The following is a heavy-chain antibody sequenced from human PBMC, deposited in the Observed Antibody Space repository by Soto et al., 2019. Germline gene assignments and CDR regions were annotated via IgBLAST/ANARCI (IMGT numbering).Heavy chain of an antibody. D-gene: IGHD5-18*01. Sequence: ASVKVSCKASGYTFTSYAMHWVRQAPGHRLEWMGWINAGNGNTRYSQKFQARVTITRDTSASTAYMELSSLRSEDTAVYYCATSPEIVYSYGLAVDYWGQGTLVTVSS. CDR2: INAGNGNT. V-gene: IGHV1-3*01. CDR3: ATSPEIVYSYGLAVDY. J-gene: IGHJ4*02. CDR1: GYTFTSYA.